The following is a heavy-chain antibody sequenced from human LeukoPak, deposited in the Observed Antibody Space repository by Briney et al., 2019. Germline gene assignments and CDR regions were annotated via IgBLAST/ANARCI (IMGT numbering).Heavy chain of an antibody. CDR3: ARSTAVLRYFDWLSSHFDY. CDR1: GGSFSGYY. V-gene: IGHV4-34*01. Sequence: SETLSLTCAVYGGSFSGYYWSWIRQPPGKGLEWIGEINHSGSTNYNPSLKSRVTISVDTSKNQFSLKLSSVTAADTAVYYCARSTAVLRYFDWLSSHFDYWGQGTLVTVSS. D-gene: IGHD3-9*01. CDR2: INHSGST. J-gene: IGHJ4*02.